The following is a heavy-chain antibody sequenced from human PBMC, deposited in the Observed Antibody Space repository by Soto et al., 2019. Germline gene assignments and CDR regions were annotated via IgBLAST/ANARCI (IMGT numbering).Heavy chain of an antibody. CDR2: TYYRSNWFN. CDR3: ARHRGSGWPQGIDY. J-gene: IGHJ4*02. D-gene: IGHD6-19*01. Sequence: PSQTLSLTCAISGDSVSSNSAAWNWIRQSPTRGLEWLGRTYYRSNWFNDYAVSVKSRITINPDTSKNQFSLQLNSVTPEDTAVYYCARHRGSGWPQGIDYWGQGTLVTVSS. V-gene: IGHV6-1*01. CDR1: GDSVSSNSAA.